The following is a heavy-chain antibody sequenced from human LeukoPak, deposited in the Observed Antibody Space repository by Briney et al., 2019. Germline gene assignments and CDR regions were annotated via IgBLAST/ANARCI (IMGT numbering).Heavy chain of an antibody. J-gene: IGHJ4*02. V-gene: IGHV1-8*01. CDR1: GYTFTSYD. D-gene: IGHD6-19*01. CDR2: MNPNSGNT. CDR3: ARGYKPGYSRGWSIFDF. Sequence: EASVKVSCKASGYTFTSYDINWVRQATGQGLEWMGWMNPNSGNTGYAQKFRGRVTMTRNTSISTAYMELSSLRSEDTAVYYCARGYKPGYSRGWSIFDFWGQGALVTVSS.